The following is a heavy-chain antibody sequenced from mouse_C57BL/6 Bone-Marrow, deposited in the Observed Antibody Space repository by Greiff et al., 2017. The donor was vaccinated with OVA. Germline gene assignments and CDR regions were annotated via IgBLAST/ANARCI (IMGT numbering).Heavy chain of an antibody. CDR1: GFTFSSYA. CDR2: ISDGGSYT. V-gene: IGHV5-4*01. J-gene: IGHJ3*01. D-gene: IGHD1-1*01. CDR3: AREGYGSSEMAY. Sequence: EVHLVESGGGLVKPGGSLKLSCAASGFTFSSYAMSWVRQTPEKRLEWVATISDGGSYTYYPDNVKGRFTISRDNAKNNLYLQMSHLKSEDTAMYYCAREGYGSSEMAYWGQGTLVTVSA.